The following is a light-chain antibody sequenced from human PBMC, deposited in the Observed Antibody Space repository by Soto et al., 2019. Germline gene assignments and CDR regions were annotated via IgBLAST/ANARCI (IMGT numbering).Light chain of an antibody. CDR1: QSVSRY. V-gene: IGKV3-11*01. CDR3: QQRSNWPA. Sequence: EIVLTQSPATLSLSPGERATLSCRASQSVSRYLAWYQQKPGQAPRLLIYDASNRATGIPARFSGSGSVTDFTLTISSLEPEDFAVYYCQQRSNWPAFGQGTKLEIK. CDR2: DAS. J-gene: IGKJ2*01.